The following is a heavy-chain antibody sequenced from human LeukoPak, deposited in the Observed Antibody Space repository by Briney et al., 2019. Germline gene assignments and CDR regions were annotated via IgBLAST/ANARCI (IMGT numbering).Heavy chain of an antibody. Sequence: ASVKVSCKASGYTFTNYFIHWVRQAPGQELEWTGIINPSGGSTSYAQKFQGRVTMTRDTSTSTVCMELSSPRSEDTAVYYCAREGPYSDSSRSRFDYWGQGTLVTVSS. CDR2: INPSGGST. CDR3: AREGPYSDSSRSRFDY. CDR1: GYTFTNYF. D-gene: IGHD6-6*01. V-gene: IGHV1-46*01. J-gene: IGHJ4*02.